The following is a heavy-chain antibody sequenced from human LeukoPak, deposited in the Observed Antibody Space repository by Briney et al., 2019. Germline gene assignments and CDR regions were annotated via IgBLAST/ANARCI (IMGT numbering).Heavy chain of an antibody. J-gene: IGHJ4*02. CDR3: VRDRGTYRPIDY. V-gene: IGHV3-21*04. D-gene: IGHD1-26*01. Sequence: GGSLRLSCAASAFSLNSYNMNWVRQAPGKGLEWVSSISYTGTYIYYADSVKGRFTISRDNAQNSLYLQMNSLRAEDTAIYYCVRDRGTYRPIDYWGQGTLVTVS. CDR1: AFSLNSYN. CDR2: ISYTGTYI.